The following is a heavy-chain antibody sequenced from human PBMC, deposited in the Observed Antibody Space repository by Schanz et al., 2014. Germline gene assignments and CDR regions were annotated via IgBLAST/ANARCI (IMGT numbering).Heavy chain of an antibody. V-gene: IGHV4-59*08. CDR1: GASISFYD. CDR2: IYHSGSP. J-gene: IGHJ4*02. Sequence: QVQLQESGPGLVKPSETLSLTCTVSGASISFYDWNWIRQSPGKGLEWIGYIYHSGSPIYNPSLQSRVTISIDTPKTQFPLKMDSVTAADTAMYFCARQGDVYRLDYWGQGTLVTVTS. CDR3: ARQGDVYRLDY. D-gene: IGHD1-26*01.